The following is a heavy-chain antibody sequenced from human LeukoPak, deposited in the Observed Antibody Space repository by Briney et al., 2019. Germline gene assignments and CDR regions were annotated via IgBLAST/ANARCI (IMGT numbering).Heavy chain of an antibody. Sequence: GRSLRLSCAASGFTFSSYAMHWVRQAPGKGLEWVAVISYDGSNKYYADSVKGRFTISRDNSKNTLYLQMNGLRAEDTAVYYCAREKRDSSGYSFDYWGQGTLVTVSS. J-gene: IGHJ4*02. CDR3: AREKRDSSGYSFDY. D-gene: IGHD3-22*01. CDR1: GFTFSSYA. V-gene: IGHV3-30-3*01. CDR2: ISYDGSNK.